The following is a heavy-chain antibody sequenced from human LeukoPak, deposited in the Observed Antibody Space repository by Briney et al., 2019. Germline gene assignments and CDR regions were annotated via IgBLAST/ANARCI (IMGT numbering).Heavy chain of an antibody. CDR1: GFTFGDYA. CDR3: TGRFLEWLLYSDH. CDR2: IRSKAYGGTT. Sequence: PGRSLRLSCTASGFTFGDYAMSWVRQAPGKGLEWVGFIRSKAYGGTTEYAVSVKGRFTISRDDSKSIAYLQMNSLKTEDTAVYYCTGRFLEWLLYSDHWGQGTLVTVSS. J-gene: IGHJ4*02. D-gene: IGHD3-3*01. V-gene: IGHV3-49*04.